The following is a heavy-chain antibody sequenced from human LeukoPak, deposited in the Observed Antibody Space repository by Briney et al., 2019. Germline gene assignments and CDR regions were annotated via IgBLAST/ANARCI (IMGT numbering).Heavy chain of an antibody. CDR1: SGSISSYY. J-gene: IGHJ4*02. D-gene: IGHD2-8*01. CDR2: IYYSGST. V-gene: IGHV4-59*01. Sequence: PSETLSLTCTVSSGSISSYYWSWIRQPPGKGLEWIGYIYYSGSTNYNPSLKSRVTISVDTSKNQFSLKLSSVTAADTAVYYCARGAGGVYYWGQGTLVTVSS. CDR3: ARGAGGVYY.